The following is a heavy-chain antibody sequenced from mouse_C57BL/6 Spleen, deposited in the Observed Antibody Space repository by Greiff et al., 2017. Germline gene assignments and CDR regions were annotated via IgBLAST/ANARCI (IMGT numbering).Heavy chain of an antibody. CDR3: ARGGVYYYGSSYHFDY. CDR2: IYPGSGST. Sequence: QVQLQQSGAELVKPGASVKMSCKASGYTFTSYWITWVKQRPGQGLEWIGDIYPGSGSTNYNEKFKSKATLTVDTSSSTAYMQLSSLTSEDSAVYYCARGGVYYYGSSYHFDYWGQGTTLTVSS. CDR1: GYTFTSYW. V-gene: IGHV1-55*01. J-gene: IGHJ2*01. D-gene: IGHD1-1*01.